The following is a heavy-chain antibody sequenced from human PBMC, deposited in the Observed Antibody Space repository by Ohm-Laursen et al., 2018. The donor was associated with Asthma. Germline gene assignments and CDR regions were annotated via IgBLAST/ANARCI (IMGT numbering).Heavy chain of an antibody. CDR3: AISLTTPGAFDI. V-gene: IGHV3-11*01. CDR2: ISTSGSTI. J-gene: IGHJ3*02. CDR1: GFTFSDYY. Sequence: SLRLSCAASGFTFSDYYMSWIRQAPGKGLEWVSYISTSGSTIYYADSVKGRFTISRDNSKNTIYLQMNSLRAEDTAVYYCAISLTTPGAFDIWGQGTMITVSS. D-gene: IGHD1/OR15-1a*01.